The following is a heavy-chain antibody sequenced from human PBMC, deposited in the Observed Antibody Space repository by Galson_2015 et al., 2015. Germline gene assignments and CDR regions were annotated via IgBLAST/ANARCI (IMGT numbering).Heavy chain of an antibody. D-gene: IGHD1-26*01. Sequence: SLRLSCAASGFTFSSDWMHWVRQAPGKGLVWISRINSDGTSKTYYVDSVKGRFTISRDNSKNTLYVQMNSLRAEDTAVYYCARGRGWETLRKSPFDYWGQGTLVTVSS. J-gene: IGHJ4*02. CDR2: INSDGTSK. CDR3: ARGRGWETLRKSPFDY. CDR1: GFTFSSDW. V-gene: IGHV3-74*01.